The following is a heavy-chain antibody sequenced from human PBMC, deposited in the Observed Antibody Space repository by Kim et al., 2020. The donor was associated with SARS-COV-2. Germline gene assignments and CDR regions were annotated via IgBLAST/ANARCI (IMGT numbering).Heavy chain of an antibody. D-gene: IGHD6-13*01. CDR1: GGSISSGGYY. J-gene: IGHJ4*02. CDR3: ASVAAAGTLFDY. V-gene: IGHV4-31*03. Sequence: SETLSLTCTVSGGSISSGGYYWSWIRQHPGKGLEWIGYIYYSGSTYYNPSLKSRVTISVDTSKNQFSLKLSSVTAAYTAVYYCASVAAAGTLFDYWGQGTLVTVSS. CDR2: IYYSGST.